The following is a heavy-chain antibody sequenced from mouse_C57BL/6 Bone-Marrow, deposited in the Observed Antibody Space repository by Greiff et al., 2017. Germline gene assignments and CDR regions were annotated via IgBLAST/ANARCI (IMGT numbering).Heavy chain of an antibody. V-gene: IGHV1-81*01. J-gene: IGHJ4*01. CDR3: ARGTTVVAPMDY. D-gene: IGHD1-1*01. CDR2: IYPRSGNT. CDR1: GYTFTSYG. Sequence: VQLQQSGAELARPGASVKLSCKASGYTFTSYGISWVKQRPGQGLEWIGEIYPRSGNTYYNEKFKGKATLTADKSSSTAYMELRSLTSEDSAVYFCARGTTVVAPMDYWGQGTAVTVSS.